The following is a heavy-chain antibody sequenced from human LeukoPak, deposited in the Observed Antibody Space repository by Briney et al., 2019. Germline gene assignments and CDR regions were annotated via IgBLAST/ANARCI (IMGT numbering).Heavy chain of an antibody. Sequence: GGSLRLSCAASGFTFTSYSMNWVRQAPGKGLEWVSTISGGGGSTYYADSVKGRFTISRDNSKNTLYLQVNSLRAEDTAVYYCAKGGKWDVTPFDYWGQGTLVTVSS. V-gene: IGHV3-23*01. CDR1: GFTFTSYS. CDR2: ISGGGGST. J-gene: IGHJ4*02. D-gene: IGHD1-26*01. CDR3: AKGGKWDVTPFDY.